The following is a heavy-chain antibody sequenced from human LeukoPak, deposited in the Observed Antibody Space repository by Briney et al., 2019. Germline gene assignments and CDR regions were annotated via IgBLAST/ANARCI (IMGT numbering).Heavy chain of an antibody. CDR3: ARGERGYSWFDP. CDR2: IYYRGST. V-gene: IGHV4-59*01. Sequence: SETLSLTCTVSGGSISSYSWSWIRQPPGKGLEWIDFIYYRGSTNYNPSLKSRVTISVDTSKNKFSLKLSSVTAADTAVYYCARGERGYSWFDPWGQGTLVTVSS. D-gene: IGHD5-18*01. CDR1: GGSISSYS. J-gene: IGHJ5*02.